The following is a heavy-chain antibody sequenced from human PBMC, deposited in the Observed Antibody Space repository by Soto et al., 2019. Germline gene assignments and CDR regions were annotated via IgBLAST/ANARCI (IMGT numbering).Heavy chain of an antibody. V-gene: IGHV3-11*01. CDR3: ARDLGYYASDGYFDY. J-gene: IGHJ4*02. CDR2: ISSSGNII. Sequence: LRLSCAGSGFTFSDYYMSWIRQAPGKGLEWVSYISSSGNIIYYADSVKGRFTISRDNAKNSLYLQMNSLRAEDTAVYYCARDLGYYASDGYFDYWGQGTLVTVSS. CDR1: GFTFSDYY. D-gene: IGHD3-22*01.